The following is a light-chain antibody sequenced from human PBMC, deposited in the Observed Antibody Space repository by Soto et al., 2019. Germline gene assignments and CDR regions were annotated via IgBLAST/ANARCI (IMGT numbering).Light chain of an antibody. J-gene: IGKJ5*01. CDR3: QQYKNWPPFT. Sequence: EIVMTQSPDTLSVSPGERATLSCRASQSVTSNLAWYQQKPGQAPRLLIYGASTRATGIPARFSGSGSGTEFTPTISSMQSKDFAFYYCQQYKNWPPFTFGQGTRLEIK. V-gene: IGKV3-15*01. CDR2: GAS. CDR1: QSVTSN.